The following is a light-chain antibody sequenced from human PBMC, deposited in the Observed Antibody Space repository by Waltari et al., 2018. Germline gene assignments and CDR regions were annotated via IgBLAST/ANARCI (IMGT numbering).Light chain of an antibody. J-gene: IGKJ2*01. CDR2: GTF. Sequence: EIVLTQSPGTLSLSPGEGATLSCRASHSFSSSYLAWYQQKPGQAPRLLIYGTFTRATGVPDRFSGSGSGTDFNLTISRLGPEDFEVDYCHHYGSSPQTFGQGTKLEIK. V-gene: IGKV3-20*01. CDR1: HSFSSSY. CDR3: HHYGSSPQT.